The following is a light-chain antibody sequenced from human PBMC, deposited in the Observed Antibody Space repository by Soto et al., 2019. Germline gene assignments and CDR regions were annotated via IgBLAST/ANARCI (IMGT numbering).Light chain of an antibody. Sequence: QSALTQPASVSGSPGQSITISCTGTSSDVGGYNYVSWYQQHPGKAPKLIIYEVSHRPSGVSNRFSGSKSGNTASLTISGLQAEDEADYYCSSYRRASTLYVIFGGGTKLTVL. CDR2: EVS. V-gene: IGLV2-14*01. CDR1: SSDVGGYNY. J-gene: IGLJ2*01. CDR3: SSYRRASTLYVI.